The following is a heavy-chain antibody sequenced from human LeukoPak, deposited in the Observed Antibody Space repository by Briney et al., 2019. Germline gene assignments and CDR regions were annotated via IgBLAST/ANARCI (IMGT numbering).Heavy chain of an antibody. V-gene: IGHV3-30*18. D-gene: IGHD3-10*01. CDR3: AKDQWYGGESGSDY. CDR2: ISYDGSNK. Sequence: GRSLRLSCAASGFTFSSYGMHWVRQAPGKGLEWVAVISYDGSNKYYADSVKGRFTISRDNSKNTLYLQMNSLRAEDTAVYYCAKDQWYGGESGSDYWGQGTLVTVSS. J-gene: IGHJ4*02. CDR1: GFTFSSYG.